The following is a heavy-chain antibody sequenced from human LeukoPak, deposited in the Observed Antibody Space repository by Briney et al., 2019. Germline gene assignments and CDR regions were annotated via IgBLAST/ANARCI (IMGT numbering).Heavy chain of an antibody. CDR2: IRHDGSNK. CDR3: IVVPAAMWGRYGMDV. CDR1: GFTFSSYG. J-gene: IGHJ6*02. Sequence: PGGSLRLSCAASGFTFSSYGMHWVRQAPGKGLEWVAFIRHDGSNKYYADSVKGRFTISRDNSKNTLYLQMNSLRAEDTAVYYCIVVPAAMWGRYGMDVWGQGTTVTVSS. V-gene: IGHV3-30*02. D-gene: IGHD2-2*01.